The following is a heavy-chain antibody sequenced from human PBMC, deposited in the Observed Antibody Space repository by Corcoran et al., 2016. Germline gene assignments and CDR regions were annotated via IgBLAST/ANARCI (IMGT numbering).Heavy chain of an antibody. CDR3: ARSVSSEDYFDY. CDR1: GYTFTSYY. Sequence: QVQLVQSGAEVKKPGASVKVSCKASGYTFTSYYLHWVRQAPGQGLEWMGIINPSGGSTSYAQKFQGRVTMTRDTSTSTVYMELSSLRSEDTAVYYCARSVSSEDYFDYWGQGTLVTVSS. V-gene: IGHV1-46*01. CDR2: INPSGGST. J-gene: IGHJ4*02.